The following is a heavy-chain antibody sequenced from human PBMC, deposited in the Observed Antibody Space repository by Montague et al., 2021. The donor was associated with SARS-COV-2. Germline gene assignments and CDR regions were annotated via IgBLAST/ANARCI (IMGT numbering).Heavy chain of an antibody. J-gene: IGHJ6*02. D-gene: IGHD2-21*01. V-gene: IGHV3-21*01. CDR3: ARARGIGNYYYGMDV. Sequence: SRRLSFAASGFPFSSYSMNLFRQAPGKGLEWVSSISSSSSYIYYTDSVKGRFTISRDNAKNSLYLQMNSLRAEDTAVYYCARARGIGNYYYGMDVWGQGTTLTVSS. CDR2: ISSSSSYI. CDR1: GFPFSSYS.